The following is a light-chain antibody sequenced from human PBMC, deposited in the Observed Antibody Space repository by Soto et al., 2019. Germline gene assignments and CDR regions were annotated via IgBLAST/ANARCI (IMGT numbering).Light chain of an antibody. CDR2: GTS. J-gene: IGKJ2*01. CDR1: QSVNSDY. CDR3: QRYGSSPLYA. V-gene: IGKV3-20*01. Sequence: EIVLTQSPGTLSLSPGERATFSCRASQSVNSDYLAWYQQRPGLAPRLLIYGTSNRATGIPDRFSGSGSGTDFTLTIKALEPEDFAVYYCQRYGSSPLYAFGQGTKLEIK.